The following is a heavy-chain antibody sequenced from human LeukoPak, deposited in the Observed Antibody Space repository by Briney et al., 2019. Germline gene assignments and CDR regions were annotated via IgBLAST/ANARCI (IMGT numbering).Heavy chain of an antibody. CDR3: AIPMSQYSSSSRRALHSQQYFQH. D-gene: IGHD6-6*01. J-gene: IGHJ1*01. V-gene: IGHV4-34*01. CDR1: GGSFSGYY. Sequence: PSETLSLTCAVYGGSFSGYYWSWIRQPPGKGLEWIGESNHSGSTNYNPSLKSRVTISVDTSKNQFSLKLSSVTAADTAVYYCAIPMSQYSSSSRRALHSQQYFQHWGQCTLVTVSS. CDR2: SNHSGST.